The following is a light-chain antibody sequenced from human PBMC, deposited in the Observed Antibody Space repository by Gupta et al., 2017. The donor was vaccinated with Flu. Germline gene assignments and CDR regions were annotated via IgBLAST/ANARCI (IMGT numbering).Light chain of an antibody. J-gene: IGLJ1*01. CDR2: DVN. V-gene: IGLV2-11*03. CDR3: CPHAGRHLLGYV. Sequence: TITCTGTSSDVGGSDYVSWYQQHPDKAPKLVIYDVNKRPAGVPDRFSGSKSGSTASLTISGLQSEDEADYYCCPHAGRHLLGYVLGTGTKVTVL. CDR1: SSDVGGSDY.